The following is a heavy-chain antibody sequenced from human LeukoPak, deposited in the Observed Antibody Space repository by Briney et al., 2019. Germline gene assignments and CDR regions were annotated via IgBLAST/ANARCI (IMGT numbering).Heavy chain of an antibody. CDR1: GGTFSSYA. V-gene: IGHV1-69*05. Sequence: SVKVSXKASGGTFSSYAISWVRQAPGQGLEWMGGIIPIFGTANYAQKFQGRVTITTDESTSTAYMELSSLSSEDTAVYYCAGKAGTTYWFDPWGQGTLVTVSS. J-gene: IGHJ5*02. D-gene: IGHD1-7*01. CDR2: IIPIFGTA. CDR3: AGKAGTTYWFDP.